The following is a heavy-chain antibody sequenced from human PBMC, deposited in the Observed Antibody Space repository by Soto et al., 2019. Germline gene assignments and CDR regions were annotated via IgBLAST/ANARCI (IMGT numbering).Heavy chain of an antibody. V-gene: IGHV1-18*04. Sequence: XSVKVACKTSGYPFTSYGIIWVRQAPGQGLEWMGWISAYNGNTNYAQKLQGRVTMTTDTSTSTAYMELRSLRSDDTAVYYCARDSLSLYSSSSYGKTGWFDPCGQRTLVTVSS. CDR1: GYPFTSYG. D-gene: IGHD6-13*01. CDR3: ARDSLSLYSSSSYGKTGWFDP. CDR2: ISAYNGNT. J-gene: IGHJ5*02.